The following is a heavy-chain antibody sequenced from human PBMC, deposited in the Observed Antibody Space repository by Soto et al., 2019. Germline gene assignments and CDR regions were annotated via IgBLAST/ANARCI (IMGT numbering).Heavy chain of an antibody. D-gene: IGHD3-3*01. CDR2: IIPIYGTA. CDR3: ARQFFGVVIMGDYYYGMYV. V-gene: IGHV1-69*01. Sequence: QVQLVQSGAEVKKPGSSVKVSCKASGGTFSSYAISWVRQAPGQGLEWMGGIIPIYGTATYAQKFQGRVTITADESTSTSYMGLSNLRSEDTAVYYCARQFFGVVIMGDYYYGMYVWSQTTTVTV. J-gene: IGHJ6*02. CDR1: GGTFSSYA.